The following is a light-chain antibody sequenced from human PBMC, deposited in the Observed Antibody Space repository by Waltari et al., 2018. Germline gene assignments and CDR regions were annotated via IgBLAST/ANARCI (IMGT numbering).Light chain of an antibody. V-gene: IGKV1-5*03. J-gene: IGKJ1*01. Sequence: DIQMTQSHSTLSASVGDRVTITCRASQSITNWLALYQQKPGKAPKLLIYMASNLESGVPSRFSGSGSGTEFTLTISSLQPDDFATYYCQQYDNYWTFGQGTKVEIK. CDR1: QSITNW. CDR2: MAS. CDR3: QQYDNYWT.